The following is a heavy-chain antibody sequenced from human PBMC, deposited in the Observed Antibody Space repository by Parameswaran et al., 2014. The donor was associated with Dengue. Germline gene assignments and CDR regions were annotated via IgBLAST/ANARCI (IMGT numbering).Heavy chain of an antibody. V-gene: IGHV4-34*01. CDR2: IYRSGST. CDR3: ARGGVVMYY. J-gene: IGHJ4*02. D-gene: IGHD3-3*01. Sequence: WIRQPPGKGLEWIGEIYRSGSTNYNPSLKSRVIISLDTSRNQFSLKLTSVTAADTAVYYCARGGVVMYYWGQGNLVTVSS.